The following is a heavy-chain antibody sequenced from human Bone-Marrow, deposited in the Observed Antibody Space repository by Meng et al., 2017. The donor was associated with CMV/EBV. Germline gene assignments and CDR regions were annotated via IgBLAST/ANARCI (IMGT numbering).Heavy chain of an antibody. CDR3: ATETGGGSQNGVAGFDY. CDR1: GGTFSSYA. CDR2: IIPIFGTA. Sequence: SVKVSCKASGGTFSSYAISWVRQAPGQGLEWMGGIIPIFGTANYAQKFQGRVTITTDESTSTAYMELSSLRSEDTAVYYCATETGGGSQNGVAGFDYWGQGTLVTVFS. D-gene: IGHD6-19*01. J-gene: IGHJ4*02. V-gene: IGHV1-69*05.